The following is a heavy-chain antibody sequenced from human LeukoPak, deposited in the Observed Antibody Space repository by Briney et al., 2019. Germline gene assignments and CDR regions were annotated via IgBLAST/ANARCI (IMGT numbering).Heavy chain of an antibody. D-gene: IGHD3-10*01. Sequence: PSETLSLTCTVSGGSISSSSYYWGWIRQPPGKGLEWIGSIYYSGSTYYNPSLKSRVTISVDKSKNQFSLKLSSVTAADTALSYCAKHADSGLRVGELLHLDYWGQGTLVTVSS. CDR1: GGSISSSSYY. V-gene: IGHV4-39*01. CDR2: IYYSGST. CDR3: AKHADSGLRVGELLHLDY. J-gene: IGHJ4*02.